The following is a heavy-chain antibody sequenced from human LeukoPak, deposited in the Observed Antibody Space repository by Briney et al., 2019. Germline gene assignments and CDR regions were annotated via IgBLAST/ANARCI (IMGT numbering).Heavy chain of an antibody. CDR2: INHSGST. J-gene: IGHJ3*02. CDR1: GGSFSGYY. V-gene: IGHV4-34*01. Sequence: SETLSLTCAVYGGSFSGYYWSWIRQPPGKGLEWIGEINHSGSTNYNPSLKSRVTISVGTSKNQFSLKLSSVTAADTAVYYCARGGDAFDIWGQGTMVTVSS. CDR3: ARGGDAFDI.